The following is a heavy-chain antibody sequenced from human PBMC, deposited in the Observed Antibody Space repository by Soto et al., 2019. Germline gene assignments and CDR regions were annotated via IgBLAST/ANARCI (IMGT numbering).Heavy chain of an antibody. V-gene: IGHV4-30-4*01. CDR1: GGSISSGDYY. CDR2: IYYSGST. D-gene: IGHD1-26*01. CDR3: ARLVIVGATNWFDP. Sequence: ASETLSLTCTVSGGSISSGDYYWSWIRQPPGKGLEWIGYIYYSGSTYYNPSLKSRVTISVDTSKNQFSLKLSSVTAADTAVYHCARLVIVGATNWFDPWGQGTLVTVSS. J-gene: IGHJ5*02.